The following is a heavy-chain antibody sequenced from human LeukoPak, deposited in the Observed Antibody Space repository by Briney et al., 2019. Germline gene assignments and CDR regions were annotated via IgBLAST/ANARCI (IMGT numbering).Heavy chain of an antibody. D-gene: IGHD2-15*01. J-gene: IGHJ6*02. CDR3: ARYCSGGTCKLGYYYYGMDV. CDR1: GFTFRSHE. V-gene: IGHV3-48*03. Sequence: GSLRLSCAASGFTFRSHEMNWVRQAPGKGLEWVSYISSSGINIYYADSVKGRFSISRDNSKNTLYLQMNSLRAEDTAVYYCARYCSGGTCKLGYYYYGMDVWAKGPRSPSP. CDR2: ISSSGINI.